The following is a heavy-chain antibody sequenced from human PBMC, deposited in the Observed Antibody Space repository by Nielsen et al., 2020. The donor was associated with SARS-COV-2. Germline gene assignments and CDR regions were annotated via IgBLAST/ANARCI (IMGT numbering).Heavy chain of an antibody. Sequence: GGSLRLSCAASGFTFDDYAMHWVRQAPGKGLEWVSGISWNSGSIGYADSVKGRFTISRDNAKNSLYLQMNSLRAEDTALYYCAKDMGPMVRGQPSGYWGQGTLVTVSS. D-gene: IGHD3-10*01. J-gene: IGHJ4*02. CDR3: AKDMGPMVRGQPSGY. CDR2: ISWNSGSI. CDR1: GFTFDDYA. V-gene: IGHV3-9*01.